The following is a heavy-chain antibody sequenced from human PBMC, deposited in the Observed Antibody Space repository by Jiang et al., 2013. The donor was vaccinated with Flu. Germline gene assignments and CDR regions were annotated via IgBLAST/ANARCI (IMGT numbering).Heavy chain of an antibody. CDR1: GFTFSSYA. CDR3: AKPLATRPTGHYGLDV. Sequence: VQLLESGGGVVQPGGSLRLSCAASGFTFSSYAMSWVRQAPGKGLEWVSTISGTSVSTYFTHSVQGRFTISRDNSKKMLYLQMNSLRAEDTAVYYCAKPLATRPTGHYGLDVWGPRDHGHRLL. J-gene: IGHJ6*01. CDR2: ISGTSVST. V-gene: IGHV3-23*01. D-gene: IGHD1-26*01.